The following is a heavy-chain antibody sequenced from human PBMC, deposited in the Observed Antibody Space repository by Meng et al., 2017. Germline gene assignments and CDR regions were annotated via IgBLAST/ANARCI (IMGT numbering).Heavy chain of an antibody. D-gene: IGHD5-12*01. Sequence: EGQMGGLGGGLVKPGGSLRLSCASSGFTFSSYSMNWVRQSPGKGLEWVSSISIMSSYIYYADSVKGRFTISRDNAKNSLYLQMNSLRAEDTAVYYCAISLVATRDIDYWGQGTLVTVSS. CDR3: AISLVATRDIDY. CDR2: ISIMSSYI. V-gene: IGHV3-21*01. J-gene: IGHJ4*02. CDR1: GFTFSSYS.